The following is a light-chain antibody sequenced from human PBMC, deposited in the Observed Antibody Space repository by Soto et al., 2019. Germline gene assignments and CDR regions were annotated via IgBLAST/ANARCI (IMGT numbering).Light chain of an antibody. CDR1: QSVSSN. J-gene: IGKJ1*01. CDR2: GAS. V-gene: IGKV3-15*01. CDR3: QQYNNWPPWT. Sequence: EIVMTQSPATLSVSPGERATLSCRASQSVSSNLASYQQKPGQAPRLLIYGASTRATGIPARFSGSGSGTEFTLTISSLQSEDFPVYYCQQYNNWPPWTFGQGTKVEIK.